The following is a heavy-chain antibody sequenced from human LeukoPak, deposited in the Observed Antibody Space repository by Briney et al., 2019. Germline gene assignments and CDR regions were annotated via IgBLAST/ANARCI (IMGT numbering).Heavy chain of an antibody. Sequence: GSLRLSCAASGFTFSSYAMSWVRQAPGKGLEWVSAISGSGGSTYYADSVKGRFTISRDNSKNTLYLQMNSLRAEDTAVYYCAKGDHVVATSSDRVFDFRGQGTLVTVSS. CDR3: AKGDHVVATSSDRVFDF. J-gene: IGHJ4*02. CDR2: ISGSGGST. V-gene: IGHV3-23*01. CDR1: GFTFSSYA. D-gene: IGHD5-12*01.